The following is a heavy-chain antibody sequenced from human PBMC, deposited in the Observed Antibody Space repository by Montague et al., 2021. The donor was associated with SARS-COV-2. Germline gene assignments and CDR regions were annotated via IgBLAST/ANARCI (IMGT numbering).Heavy chain of an antibody. J-gene: IGHJ4*02. D-gene: IGHD3-9*01. CDR1: GVSVTDYY. CDR3: VRHPNYDGLNGPPDF. Sequence: SETLSLTCTVSGVSVTDYYRSWIRQPPGKGLEWVGDVLYNKGTNFNPSLKSRVAITVDTAKNQFSLRLTSMTAADTAFYYCVRHPNYDGLNGPPDFWGQGTSVTVSS. V-gene: IGHV4-59*08. CDR2: VLYNKGT.